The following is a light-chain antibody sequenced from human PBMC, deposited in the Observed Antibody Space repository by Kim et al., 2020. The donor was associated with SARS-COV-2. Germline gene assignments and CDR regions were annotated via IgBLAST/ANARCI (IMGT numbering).Light chain of an antibody. J-gene: IGKJ2*01. Sequence: SAPVGDRVTITCRASQDVRNWLAWYQQKPGKAPKLLVYAASTLQSGVPSRFSGSGSGTEFTLTISSLQPEDLGTYYCQQANSFPYTFGQVTKLDIK. CDR3: QQANSFPYT. CDR1: QDVRNW. CDR2: AAS. V-gene: IGKV1-12*01.